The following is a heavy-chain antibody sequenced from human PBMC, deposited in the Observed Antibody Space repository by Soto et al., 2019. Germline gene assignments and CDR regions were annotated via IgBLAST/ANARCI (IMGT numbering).Heavy chain of an antibody. CDR1: GYTFTRYY. J-gene: IGHJ6*02. CDR2: INPSGGST. Sequence: QVQLVQSGAEVKKPGASVKVSCKASGYTFTRYYMNWVRQAPGQGLEWMGIINPSGGSTSYAQKFQGRVTMTRDTSTSTVYMELSSLRSEDTAVYYCARVEYSSSPGYGMDVWGQGTTVTVSS. D-gene: IGHD6-6*01. CDR3: ARVEYSSSPGYGMDV. V-gene: IGHV1-46*01.